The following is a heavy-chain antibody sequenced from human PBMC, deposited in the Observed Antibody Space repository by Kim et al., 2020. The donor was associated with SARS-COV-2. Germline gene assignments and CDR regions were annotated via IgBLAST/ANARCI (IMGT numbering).Heavy chain of an antibody. Sequence: SVKVSCKASGYTFTSYEINLVRQATGQGLEWMGWMKPHRGNTDDAQKFQGRVTMTRNTSISTAYMELSSLRSEDTAVKYCAKAVVSSRCLGWLSPTYYYMDVWGKGTTVTVSS. V-gene: IGHV1-8*01. J-gene: IGHJ6*03. CDR2: MKPHRGNT. D-gene: IGHD3-3*01. CDR3: AKAVVSSRCLGWLSPTYYYMDV. CDR1: GYTFTSYE.